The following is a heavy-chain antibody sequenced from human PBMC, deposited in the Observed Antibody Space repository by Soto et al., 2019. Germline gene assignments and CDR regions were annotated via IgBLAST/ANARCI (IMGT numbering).Heavy chain of an antibody. D-gene: IGHD3-10*01. CDR1: GGSITSSSYY. CDR2: IYYSGST. CDR3: ARRYYYGSGSYVVATQKGHWFDP. Sequence: SETLSLTCTVSGGSITSSSYYWGWIRQPPGKGLEWIGSIYYSGSTYYNPSLKSRVTISVDTSKNQFSLKLSSVTAADTAVYYCARRYYYGSGSYVVATQKGHWFDPWGQGTLVTVS. J-gene: IGHJ5*02. V-gene: IGHV4-39*01.